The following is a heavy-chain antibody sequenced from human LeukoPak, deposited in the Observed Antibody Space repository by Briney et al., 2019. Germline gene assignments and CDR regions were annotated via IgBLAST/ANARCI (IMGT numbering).Heavy chain of an antibody. D-gene: IGHD5-24*01. CDR3: ARASRRVTRDGYNFHYYFDY. V-gene: IGHV1-8*01. CDR2: MNPNSGNT. CDR1: GYTFTSYD. J-gene: IGHJ4*02. Sequence: ASVKVSYKASGYTFTSYDINWVRQATGQGLEWMGWMNPNSGNTGYAQKFQGRVTMTRNTSISTAYMELSSLRSEDTAVYYCARASRRVTRDGYNFHYYFDYWGQGTLVTVSS.